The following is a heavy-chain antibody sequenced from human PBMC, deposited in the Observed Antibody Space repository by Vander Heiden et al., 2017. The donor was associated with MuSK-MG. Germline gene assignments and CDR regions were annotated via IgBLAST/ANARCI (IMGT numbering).Heavy chain of an antibody. CDR2: ISWNSGSI. CDR3: AAQPGYSSGWYGDAFDI. Sequence: VQLVESGGDLVQPGRSLRLSWAASGFPFGDYVMHWVRQAPGKGLEWVSGISWNSGSIGYADSVKGRFTISRDNAKNSLYLQMNSLRAEDMALYYCAAQPGYSSGWYGDAFDIWGQGTMVTVSS. CDR1: GFPFGDYV. V-gene: IGHV3-9*03. J-gene: IGHJ3*02. D-gene: IGHD6-19*01.